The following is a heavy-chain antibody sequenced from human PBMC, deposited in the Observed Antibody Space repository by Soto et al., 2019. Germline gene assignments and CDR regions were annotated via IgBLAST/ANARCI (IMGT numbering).Heavy chain of an antibody. Sequence: PGGSLRLSCAASGFTFSSYGMHWVRQAPGKGLEWVAVISYDGSNKYYADSVKGRFTISRDNSKNTLYLQMNSLRAEDTAVYYCAKDLSGSYYGSSGYYWGQGTLVTVSS. CDR2: ISYDGSNK. J-gene: IGHJ4*02. V-gene: IGHV3-30*18. CDR3: AKDLSGSYYGSSGYY. D-gene: IGHD3-22*01. CDR1: GFTFSSYG.